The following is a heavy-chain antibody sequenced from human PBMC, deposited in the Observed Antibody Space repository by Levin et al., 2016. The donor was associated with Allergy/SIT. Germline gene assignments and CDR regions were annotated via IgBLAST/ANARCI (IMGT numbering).Heavy chain of an antibody. CDR2: ISAYNGNT. D-gene: IGHD3-22*01. Sequence: ASVKVSCKASGYTFTSYGISWVRQAPGQGLEWMGWISAYNGNTNYAQKLQGRVTMTRDTSTSTVYMELSSLRSEDTAVYYCARDLEFYYDSSGVLDYWGQGTLVTVSS. J-gene: IGHJ4*02. V-gene: IGHV1-18*01. CDR1: GYTFTSYG. CDR3: ARDLEFYYDSSGVLDY.